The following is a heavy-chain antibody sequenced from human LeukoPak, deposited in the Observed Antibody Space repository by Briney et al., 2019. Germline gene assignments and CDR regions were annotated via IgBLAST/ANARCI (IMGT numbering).Heavy chain of an antibody. Sequence: ASVKVSCKASGYNFSTYGISWVRQAPGQGLAWMGWISAYNGNTNNAQKFQGRATLTTDTSTGTAYMELRSLRADDTAVYYCARGPLFSSNFVYYHYYYGMDVWGQGTTVTVSS. CDR2: ISAYNGNT. V-gene: IGHV1-18*01. J-gene: IGHJ6*02. D-gene: IGHD3-3*02. CDR1: GYNFSTYG. CDR3: ARGPLFSSNFVYYHYYYGMDV.